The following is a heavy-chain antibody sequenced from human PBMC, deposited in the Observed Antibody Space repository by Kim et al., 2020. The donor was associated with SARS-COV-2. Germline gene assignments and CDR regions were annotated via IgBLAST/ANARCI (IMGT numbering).Heavy chain of an antibody. CDR1: GGTFSSYA. J-gene: IGHJ4*02. Sequence: SVKVSCKASGGTFSSYAISWVRQAPGQGLEWMGGIIPIFGTANYAQKFQGRVTITADESTSTAYMELSSLRSEDTAVYYCARIGGRITIFGVVTLLDNYFDYWGQGTLVTVSS. CDR3: ARIGGRITIFGVVTLLDNYFDY. V-gene: IGHV1-69*13. D-gene: IGHD3-3*01. CDR2: IIPIFGTA.